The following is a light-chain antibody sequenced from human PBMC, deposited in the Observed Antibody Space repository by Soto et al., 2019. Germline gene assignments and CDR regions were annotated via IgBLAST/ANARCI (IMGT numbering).Light chain of an antibody. CDR3: QQRYSTPACT. V-gene: IGKV1-39*01. CDR1: QSIGNY. CDR2: AAS. Sequence: DIQMTQSPSSLSASVGDRVTITCRASQSIGNYLNWYQQKVGKVPKLLIHAASTLQSGVPSRFSGSGSGTAFTLTISSLQHEDFATYYCQQRYSTPACTFGQGTKVEIK. J-gene: IGKJ1*01.